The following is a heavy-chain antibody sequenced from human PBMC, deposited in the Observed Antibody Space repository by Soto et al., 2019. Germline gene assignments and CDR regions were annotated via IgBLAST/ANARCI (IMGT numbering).Heavy chain of an antibody. J-gene: IGHJ4*02. CDR3: ARLGGSAYYFDY. V-gene: IGHV4-59*08. D-gene: IGHD3-22*01. CDR1: GGSVSSYY. CDR2: IYYSGNT. Sequence: PSETLSLTCTVSGGSVSSYYWSWIRQPPGKGLEYIGYIYYSGNTNYNPSLKSRVTMSLDTSKNQFSLKLSSVTAADTAVYYCARLGGSAYYFDYWGQGALVTVSS.